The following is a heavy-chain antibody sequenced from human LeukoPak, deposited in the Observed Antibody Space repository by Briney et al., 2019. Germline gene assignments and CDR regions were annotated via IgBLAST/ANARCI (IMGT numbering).Heavy chain of an antibody. CDR3: ARSKCGSTSCYGGNWFDP. CDR1: GYSISTGYY. D-gene: IGHD2-2*01. J-gene: IGHJ5*02. Sequence: SETLSLTCAVSGYSISTGYYWGWILQPPGKGLEWIGTIYHSGSTYYNPSLKSRVTISVDTSKNQFSLKLSSVTAADTALYYCARSKCGSTSCYGGNWFDPWGQGTLVTVSS. CDR2: IYHSGST. V-gene: IGHV4-38-2*01.